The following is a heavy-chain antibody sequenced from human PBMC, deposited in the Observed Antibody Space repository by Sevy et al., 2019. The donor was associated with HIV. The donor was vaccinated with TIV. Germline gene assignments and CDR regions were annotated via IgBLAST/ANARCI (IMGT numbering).Heavy chain of an antibody. CDR3: ARGDYYDSSGDELSASYYFDY. CDR2: IYYSGST. D-gene: IGHD3-22*01. V-gene: IGHV4-59*01. Sequence: SETLSLTCTVSGGSISSYYWSWIRQPPGKGLEWIGYIYYSGSTNYNPSLKSRVTISVDTSKNQFSLKLNSVTAADTAVYYCARGDYYDSSGDELSASYYFDYWGQGTLVTVSS. J-gene: IGHJ4*02. CDR1: GGSISSYY.